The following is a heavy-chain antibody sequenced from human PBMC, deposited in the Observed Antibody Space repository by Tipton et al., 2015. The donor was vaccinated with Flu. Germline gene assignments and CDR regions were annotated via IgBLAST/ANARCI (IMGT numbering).Heavy chain of an antibody. V-gene: IGHV4-59*12. CDR1: GGSIGSYY. Sequence: LSLTCTVSGGSIGSYYWNWIRQPPGKGLEWIGYIYNSEYTKYNPSLKSRVTISVDTSKKQFSLQLRSVTAADTAVYYCARDPSLGMPDYFDYWGQGTLVTASS. D-gene: IGHD2-2*01. CDR3: ARDPSLGMPDYFDY. J-gene: IGHJ4*02. CDR2: IYNSEYT.